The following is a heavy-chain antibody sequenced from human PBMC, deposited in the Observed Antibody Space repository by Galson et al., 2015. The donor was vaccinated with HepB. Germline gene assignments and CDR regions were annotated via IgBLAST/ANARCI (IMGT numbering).Heavy chain of an antibody. D-gene: IGHD1-26*01. CDR1: GGTFTTYT. CDR2: IIPISDKT. V-gene: IGHV1-69*13. J-gene: IGHJ4*02. Sequence: SVKVSCKASGGTFTTYTTSWVRQAPGQGLEWMGGIIPISDKTNYVQKFQGRVTITADESTSTVYMELSSLRYDDTAVYYCARDGEASGTYLDYWGQGTLVTVSS. CDR3: ARDGEASGTYLDY.